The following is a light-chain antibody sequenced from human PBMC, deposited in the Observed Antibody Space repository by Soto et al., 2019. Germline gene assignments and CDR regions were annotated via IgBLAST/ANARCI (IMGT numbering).Light chain of an antibody. CDR1: QNIGKW. V-gene: IGKV1-5*01. J-gene: IGKJ1*01. Sequence: QLTQSPSTLSASVGDRVTITCRASQNIGKWLAWYQQKPGKAPNLLISDASRLESGVPSRFRGRGSETNFTLAISSLQPDDFATYYCHQYDSDRTFGQGTKVDLK. CDR3: HQYDSDRT. CDR2: DAS.